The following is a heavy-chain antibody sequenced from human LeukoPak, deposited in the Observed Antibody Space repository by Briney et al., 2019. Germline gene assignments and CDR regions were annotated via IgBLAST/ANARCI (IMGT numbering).Heavy chain of an antibody. V-gene: IGHV3-43D*04. J-gene: IGHJ4*02. CDR1: GFTFDDYA. CDR2: ISWGGGST. Sequence: PGGSLRLSCAASGFTFDDYAMDWVRQAPGKGLEWVSLISWGGGSTYYADSVKGRFTISRDNSKNSLYLQMNSLRAEDTALYYCAKDGANYYDSSGYYGPFDYWGQGTLVTVSS. D-gene: IGHD3-22*01. CDR3: AKDGANYYDSSGYYGPFDY.